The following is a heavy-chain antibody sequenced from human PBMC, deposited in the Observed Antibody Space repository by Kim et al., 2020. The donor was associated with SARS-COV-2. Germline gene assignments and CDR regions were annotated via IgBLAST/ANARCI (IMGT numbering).Heavy chain of an antibody. J-gene: IGHJ6*01. CDR3: AKGIQLWLSDFYYYYGM. V-gene: IGHV3-30*18. CDR2: ISYDGSNK. D-gene: IGHD5-18*01. Sequence: GGSLRLSCAASGFTFSSYGMHWVRQAPGKGLEWVAVISYDGSNKYYADSVKGRFTISRDNSKNTLYLQMNSLRAEDTAVYYCAKGIQLWLSDFYYYYGM. CDR1: GFTFSSYG.